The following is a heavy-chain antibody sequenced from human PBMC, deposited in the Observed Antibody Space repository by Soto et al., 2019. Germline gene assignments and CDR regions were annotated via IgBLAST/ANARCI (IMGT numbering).Heavy chain of an antibody. V-gene: IGHV4-30-4*01. J-gene: IGHJ4*02. D-gene: IGHD4-17*01. CDR3: ARDSTVTYFDF. CDR1: GGSISSGDYF. CDR2: ISYSGSA. Sequence: QGELQESGPGLVKPSQTLSLTCTVSGGSISSGDYFWSWIRQPPGKGLEWIGYISYSGSAYYNPSLKSRVTISVDTSMTQFSLKLNSVTAADTAVYFCARDSTVTYFDFWGQGTLVTVSS.